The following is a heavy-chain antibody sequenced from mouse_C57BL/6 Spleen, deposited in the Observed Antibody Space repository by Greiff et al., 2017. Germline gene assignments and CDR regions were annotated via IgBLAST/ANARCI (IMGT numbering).Heavy chain of an antibody. CDR1: GFTFTDYY. CDR2: ISNKANGYTT. D-gene: IGHD2-1*01. Sequence: EVKLVESGGGLVQPGGSLSLSCAASGFTFTDYYMSWVRQPPGTALEWLGFISNKANGYTTEYSASMKCRFNISRDNSQSILYLQMNAQRAEDSANYYCARVYGNYVWYYDVWGTVTTVTDSS. J-gene: IGHJ1*03. V-gene: IGHV7-3*01. CDR3: ARVYGNYVWYYDV.